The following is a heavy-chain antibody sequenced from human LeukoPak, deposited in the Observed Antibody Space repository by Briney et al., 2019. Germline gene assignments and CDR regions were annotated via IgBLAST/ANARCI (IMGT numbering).Heavy chain of an antibody. CDR2: IYNSGST. J-gene: IGHJ4*02. D-gene: IGHD6-13*01. CDR1: GFTFGDYA. Sequence: GSLRLSCTASGFTFGDYAMSWVRQAPGKGLEWIGYIYNSGSTNYNPSLKSRVTISLDTSKNQFSLKLSSVTAADTAVYYCARGVVAAAGRTFDFWGQGTLVTVSS. V-gene: IGHV4-59*01. CDR3: ARGVVAAAGRTFDF.